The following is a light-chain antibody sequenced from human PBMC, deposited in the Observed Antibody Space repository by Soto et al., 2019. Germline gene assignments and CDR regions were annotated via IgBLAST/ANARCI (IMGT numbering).Light chain of an antibody. CDR1: QSVSNNY. CDR3: QQYGSSLPYT. V-gene: IGKV3-20*01. J-gene: IGKJ2*01. Sequence: EVVLTQSPGTLSLSPGERVTLSCRASQSVSNNYFAWYQQKPGQAPRLLIFGSSDRATGIPDRFSGGWSGRDFALTISRLEPEDVAVYYCQQYGSSLPYTFGQGTQLEIK. CDR2: GSS.